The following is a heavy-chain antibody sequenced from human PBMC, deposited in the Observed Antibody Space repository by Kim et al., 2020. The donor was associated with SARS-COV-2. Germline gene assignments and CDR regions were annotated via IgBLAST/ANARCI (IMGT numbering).Heavy chain of an antibody. CDR1: GLTVSSNY. CDR3: ARLLSSSWYYFDY. V-gene: IGHV3-53*01. D-gene: IGHD6-13*01. CDR2: IYSGGST. J-gene: IGHJ4*02. Sequence: GGSLRLSCAASGLTVSSNYMSWVRQAPGKGLEWVSVIYSGGSTYYADSVKGRFTISRDNSKNTLYLQMNSLRAEDTAVYYCARLLSSSWYYFDYWGQGTLVTVSS.